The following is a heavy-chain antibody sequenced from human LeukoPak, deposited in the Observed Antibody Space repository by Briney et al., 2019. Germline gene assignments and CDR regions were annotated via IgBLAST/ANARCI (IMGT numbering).Heavy chain of an antibody. CDR1: GFTFSSYG. CDR2: IRYDGSNK. V-gene: IGHV3-30*02. D-gene: IGHD6-13*01. CDR3: AKEGIGYNYYYMDV. Sequence: PGGSLRLSCAASGFTFSSYGMHWVRQAPGKGLEWVAFIRYDGSNKYYADSVEGRFTISRDNSKNTLYLQMNSLRAEDTAVYYCAKEGIGYNYYYMDVWGKGTTVTVSS. J-gene: IGHJ6*03.